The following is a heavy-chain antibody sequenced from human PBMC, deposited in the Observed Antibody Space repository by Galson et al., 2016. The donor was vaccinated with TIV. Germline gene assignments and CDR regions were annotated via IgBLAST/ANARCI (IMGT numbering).Heavy chain of an antibody. J-gene: IGHJ6*02. CDR3: AGIMSLVRGMDV. V-gene: IGHV3-23*01. Sequence: SLRLSCAASGFTFSTYALSWVRQAPGKGLEWVSTISSNGGSTYYADSVKGRFTISRDNSKNTLYLQMNSLKPEDTAGYYCAGIMSLVRGMDVWGQGTTVTVSS. D-gene: IGHD3/OR15-3a*01. CDR2: ISSNGGST. CDR1: GFTFSTYA.